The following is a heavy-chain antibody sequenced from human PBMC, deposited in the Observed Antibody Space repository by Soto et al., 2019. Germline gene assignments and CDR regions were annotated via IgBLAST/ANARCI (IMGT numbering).Heavy chain of an antibody. D-gene: IGHD3-10*01. CDR2: IYHSDSGT. CDR1: GDKLSNFW. J-gene: IGHJ6*02. CDR3: ARHGGIQPSYYYGMDV. V-gene: IGHV5-51*01. Sequence: RESLKISYKASGDKLSNFWIGWVRPMPGKGLEWMGIIYHSDSGTRYSPSFQGQVTISADKSISTAYLQWSSRRASDTAIYYCARHGGIQPSYYYGMDVWGQGTTVTVSS.